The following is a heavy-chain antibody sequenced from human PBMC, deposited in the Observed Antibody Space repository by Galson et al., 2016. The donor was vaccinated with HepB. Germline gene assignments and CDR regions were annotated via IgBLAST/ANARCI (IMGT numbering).Heavy chain of an antibody. CDR2: FHHRGSP. V-gene: IGHV4/OR15-8*01. CDR1: GGSISTDIY. Sequence: EPLSLTCVVSGGSISTDIYWSWIRQPPAKGLEWIGEFHHRGSPHYNPSLQSRVSISVDNSKNEFSLELTSVTAADTALYYCARNGVFGDHGGYSFDYWGRGTLVTVSS. J-gene: IGHJ4*02. D-gene: IGHD4-23*01. CDR3: ARNGVFGDHGGYSFDY.